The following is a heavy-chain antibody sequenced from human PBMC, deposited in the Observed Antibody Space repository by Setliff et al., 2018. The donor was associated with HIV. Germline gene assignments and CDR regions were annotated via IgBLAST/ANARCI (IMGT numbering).Heavy chain of an antibody. CDR3: ARASRWGSIPFDY. CDR2: IYNSGGT. D-gene: IGHD2-21*01. J-gene: IGHJ4*02. Sequence: SETLSLTCAVYGGSFSGYYWTWIRQSPGKGLEWIGYIYNSGGTYYNPSLKSRITMSIDTSKNQFSLKLNSVTAADTAVYFCARASRWGSIPFDYWGQGTLVTVSS. CDR1: GGSFSGYY. V-gene: IGHV4-34*09.